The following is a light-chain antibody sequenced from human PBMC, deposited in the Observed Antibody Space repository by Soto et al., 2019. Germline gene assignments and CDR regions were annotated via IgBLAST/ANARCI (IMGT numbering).Light chain of an antibody. CDR3: QQANNSPPWT. J-gene: IGKJ1*01. CDR1: QDISSW. V-gene: IGKV1-12*01. Sequence: DIQMTQSPTSVSASVGDRVTITCRASQDISSWLAWYQQKPGKAPKLLIYAGSTLQSGVPSRFSGSGSGTDFTLTISSLQPEDFATYYSQQANNSPPWTFGQGTKVDIK. CDR2: AGS.